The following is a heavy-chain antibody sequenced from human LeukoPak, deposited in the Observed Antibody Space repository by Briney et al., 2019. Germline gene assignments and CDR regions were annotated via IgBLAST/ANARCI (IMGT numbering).Heavy chain of an antibody. CDR1: GFTFSSYW. CDR2: INSDGSST. D-gene: IGHD6-19*01. Sequence: GGSLRLSCAASGFTFSSYWMHWVRQAPGKGLVWVSRINSDGSSTSYADPVKGRFTISRDNAKNSLYLQMNSLRAEDTAVYYCAREGSGVAGHFDYWGQGTLVTVSS. J-gene: IGHJ4*02. V-gene: IGHV3-74*01. CDR3: AREGSGVAGHFDY.